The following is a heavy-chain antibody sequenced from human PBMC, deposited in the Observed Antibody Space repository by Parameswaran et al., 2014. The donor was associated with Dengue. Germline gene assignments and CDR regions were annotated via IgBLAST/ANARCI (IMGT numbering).Heavy chain of an antibody. V-gene: IGHV1-18*01. CDR2: ISAYNGNT. D-gene: IGHD3-22*01. CDR3: ARGEAGAYYYDSSGYYPYFDY. Sequence: SWVRQAPGQGLEWMGWISAYNGNTNYAQKLQGRVTMTTDTSTSTAYMELRSLRSDDTAVYYCARGEAGAYYYDSSGYYPYFDYWGQGTLVTVSS. J-gene: IGHJ4*02.